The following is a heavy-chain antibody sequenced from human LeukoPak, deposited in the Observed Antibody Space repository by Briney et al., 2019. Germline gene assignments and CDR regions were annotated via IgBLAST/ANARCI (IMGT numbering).Heavy chain of an antibody. CDR1: GGSISTYY. J-gene: IGHJ5*02. Sequence: SETLSLTCTVSGGSISTYYWNWIRQPPGKGLEWIGYIYHSGSTNYNPSLKSRVTISVDTSKNQFSLKLSSVTAADTAVYYCARGSRGWYRENNWFDPWGQGTLVTVSS. D-gene: IGHD6-19*01. CDR2: IYHSGST. CDR3: ARGSRGWYRENNWFDP. V-gene: IGHV4-59*12.